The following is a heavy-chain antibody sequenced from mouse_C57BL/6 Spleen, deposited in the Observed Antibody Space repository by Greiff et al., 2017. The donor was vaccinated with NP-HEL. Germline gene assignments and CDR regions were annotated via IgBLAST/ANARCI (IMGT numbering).Heavy chain of an antibody. V-gene: IGHV3-6*01. Sequence: VQLKQSGPGLVKPSQSLSLTCSVTGYSITSGYYWNWIRQFPGNKLEWMGYISYDGSNNYNPSLKNRISITRDTSKNQFFLKLNSVTTEDTATYYCARGGYGSSHYFDYWGQGTTLTVSS. D-gene: IGHD1-1*01. J-gene: IGHJ2*01. CDR2: ISYDGSN. CDR3: ARGGYGSSHYFDY. CDR1: GYSITSGYY.